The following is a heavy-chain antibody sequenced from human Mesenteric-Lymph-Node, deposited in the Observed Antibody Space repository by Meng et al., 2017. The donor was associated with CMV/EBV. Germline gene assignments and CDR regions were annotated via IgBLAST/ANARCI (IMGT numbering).Heavy chain of an antibody. J-gene: IGHJ3*02. V-gene: IGHV4-34*01. CDR2: INHSGST. CDR1: GGSFSGYY. CDR3: ARDTAPFDI. D-gene: IGHD2-21*02. Sequence: GSLRLSCAVYGGSFSGYYWSWIRQPPGKGLEWIGEINHSGSTNYNPSLKSRVTISVDTSKNQFSLKLSSVTAADTAVYYCARDTAPFDIWGQGTMVTVSS.